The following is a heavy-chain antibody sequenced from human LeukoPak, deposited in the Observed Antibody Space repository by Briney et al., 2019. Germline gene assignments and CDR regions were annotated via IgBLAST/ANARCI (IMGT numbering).Heavy chain of an antibody. CDR2: ISGRGGST. CDR1: GFTFSSYA. V-gene: IGHV3-23*01. CDR3: AKVDSSGWYFDY. J-gene: IGHJ4*02. D-gene: IGHD6-19*01. Sequence: GGSLRLSCAASGFTFSSYAMSWVRQAPGKGLEWVSGISGRGGSTHYADSVKGRFTISRDNSKNTLYLQMNSLRAEDTAVYYCAKVDSSGWYFDYWGQGTLVTVSS.